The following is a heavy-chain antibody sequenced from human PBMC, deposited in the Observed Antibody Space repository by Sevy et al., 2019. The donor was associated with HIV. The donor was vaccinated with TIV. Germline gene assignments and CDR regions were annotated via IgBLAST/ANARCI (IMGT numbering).Heavy chain of an antibody. D-gene: IGHD3-10*01. Sequence: ASVKVSCKGSGYSFTSYNIHWVRQATGQGLEWMGWVNPNSGSTGYTQKFQGRITMTTKTSITTAYMELSSLTSEDTALYYCARQQFGNYGMDVWGQGTTVTVSS. CDR3: ARQQFGNYGMDV. CDR1: GYSFTSYN. J-gene: IGHJ6*02. CDR2: VNPNSGST. V-gene: IGHV1-8*02.